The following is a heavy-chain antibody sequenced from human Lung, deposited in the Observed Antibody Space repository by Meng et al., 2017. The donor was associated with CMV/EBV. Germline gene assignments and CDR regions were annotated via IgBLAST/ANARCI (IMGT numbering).Heavy chain of an antibody. CDR1: GFTFKNYL. Sequence: GESLKISCAASGFTFKNYLMTWVRQAPGKGLEWVANIKQEGSGKYYVDSVKARFTVSRDNAKNSLYLQMNSLRAEDTAVYYCARDAPYCSSTSCYYSYVPDVWGQGXTVTVSS. V-gene: IGHV3-7*01. D-gene: IGHD2-2*01. J-gene: IGHJ6*02. CDR2: IKQEGSGK. CDR3: ARDAPYCSSTSCYYSYVPDV.